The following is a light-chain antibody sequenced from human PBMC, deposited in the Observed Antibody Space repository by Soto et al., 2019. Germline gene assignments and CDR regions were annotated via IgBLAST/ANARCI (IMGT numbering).Light chain of an antibody. CDR1: QSVSSY. CDR3: QQRSNWPWT. Sequence: EIALTQSPATLSLSPGERATLSCRASQSVSSYLAWYQQKPGQAPRLLIYDTSNRATGIPARSSGSGSGTDFTLTISSLEPEDFAVYYCQQRSNWPWTFGGGTKVEIK. J-gene: IGKJ4*01. CDR2: DTS. V-gene: IGKV3-11*01.